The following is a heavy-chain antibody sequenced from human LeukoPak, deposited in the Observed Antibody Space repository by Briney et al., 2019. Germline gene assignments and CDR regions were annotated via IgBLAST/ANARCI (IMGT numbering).Heavy chain of an antibody. CDR3: AREVYYYDSSGYTYYFDY. CDR1: GFTFSSYA. CDR2: ISYDGSNK. Sequence: GGSLRLSCAASGFTFSSYAIYWVRKAPGKGLEWVAVISYDGSNKYYADSVKGRFTISRDNSKNPLYLQMNSLRAEDTAVYYCAREVYYYDSSGYTYYFDYWGQGTLVTVSS. V-gene: IGHV3-30-3*01. J-gene: IGHJ4*02. D-gene: IGHD3-22*01.